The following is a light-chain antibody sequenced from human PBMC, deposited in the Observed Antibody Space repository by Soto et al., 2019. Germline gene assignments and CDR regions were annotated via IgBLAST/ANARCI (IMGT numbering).Light chain of an antibody. J-gene: IGLJ2*01. V-gene: IGLV4-69*01. CDR3: QTWGTGIQV. Sequence: QLVLTQSPSASASLGASVKLTCTLSSGHSSYAIAWHQQQPEKGPRYLMKLNSDGSHSKGDGIPDRFSGSSSGAERYLTIPSLQSEDEADYYYQTWGTGIQVFGGGTKLTVL. CDR2: LNSDGSH. CDR1: SGHSSYA.